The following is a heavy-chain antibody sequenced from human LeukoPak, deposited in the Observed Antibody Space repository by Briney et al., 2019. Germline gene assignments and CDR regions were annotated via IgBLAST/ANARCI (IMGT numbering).Heavy chain of an antibody. V-gene: IGHV3-30*01. Sequence: PGRSLRLSCAASGFSFSSYAIHWVRQAPGKGLEWVAAISCDGSKKYYADSVKGRFTISRDNSKNTLYLQMDSLRSEDTAVYYCARPQAYYFDYWGQGTLVTVSS. CDR2: ISCDGSKK. CDR3: ARPQAYYFDY. CDR1: GFSFSSYA. J-gene: IGHJ4*02.